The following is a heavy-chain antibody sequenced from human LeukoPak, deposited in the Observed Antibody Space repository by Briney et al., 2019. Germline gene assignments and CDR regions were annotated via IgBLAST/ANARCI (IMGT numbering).Heavy chain of an antibody. V-gene: IGHV3-21*01. CDR2: ISRCSSYI. CDR1: GFTLSSYW. CDR3: TRDGDTVLTRGYYYYMDV. D-gene: IGHD3-10*01. J-gene: IGHJ6*03. Sequence: GGSLRLSCAASGFTLSSYWLNWVGPAPGRGLEWVSSISRCSSYIYYADSVKGRFTISRDNAKKTLNMQMNSQRADDTAVYYCTRDGDTVLTRGYYYYMDVWGKGTTVTVSS.